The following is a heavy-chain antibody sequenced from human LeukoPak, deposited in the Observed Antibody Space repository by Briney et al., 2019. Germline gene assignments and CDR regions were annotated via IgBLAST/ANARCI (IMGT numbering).Heavy chain of an antibody. V-gene: IGHV1-46*01. CDR2: INPSGGST. CDR3: ARLTVTYYYDSSGYYYFDY. J-gene: IGHJ4*02. Sequence: ASVKVSCKASGYTFTSYYMHWVRQAPGQGLEWMGIINPSGGSTSYAQKFQGRVTMTRDTSTSTVYMELSSLRSEDTAVYYCARLTVTYYYDSSGYYYFDYWGQGTLVTVSS. D-gene: IGHD3-22*01. CDR1: GYTFTSYY.